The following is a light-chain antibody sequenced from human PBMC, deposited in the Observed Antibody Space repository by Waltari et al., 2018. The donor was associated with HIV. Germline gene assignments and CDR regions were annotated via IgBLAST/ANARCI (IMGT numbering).Light chain of an antibody. Sequence: DIVMTQSPDSLAVALGETATINCKSSQSVLFSSNNKNYLALYQHKPGRPPKLLIQWASSRESGVPDRFSGSVSVTDFTLTISSLQAEDVAVYYCQQYYSTPWMFGQGTKVEIK. CDR2: WAS. CDR3: QQYYSTPWM. CDR1: QSVLFSSNNKNY. J-gene: IGKJ1*01. V-gene: IGKV4-1*01.